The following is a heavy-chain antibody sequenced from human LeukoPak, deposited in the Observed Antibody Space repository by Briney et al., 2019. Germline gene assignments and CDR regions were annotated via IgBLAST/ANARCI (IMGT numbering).Heavy chain of an antibody. V-gene: IGHV3-30-3*01. D-gene: IGHD6-25*01. CDR3: VRDFSGKWSLEY. Sequence: GGSLRLSCAASGFSFSNYWMHWVRQAPDKGLDWVAEISSDGNKEFYADSVKGRFIISRDNSKNTVFLQMNSLRGEDTAVYYCVRDFSGKWSLEYWGQGTLVTVSS. CDR1: GFSFSNYW. CDR2: ISSDGNKE. J-gene: IGHJ4*02.